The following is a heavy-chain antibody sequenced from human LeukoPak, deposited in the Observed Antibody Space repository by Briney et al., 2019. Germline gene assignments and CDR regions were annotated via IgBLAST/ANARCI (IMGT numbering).Heavy chain of an antibody. D-gene: IGHD3-10*01. CDR3: ARVGRGSDLDY. V-gene: IGHV4-59*08. CDR1: GGSISSYY. CDR2: IYYSGNT. J-gene: IGHJ4*02. Sequence: PSETLSLTCTVSGGSISSYYWNWIRQPPGKGLEWIGYIYYSGNTNYNPSLKSRVTISVDTSKNQLSLKLTSVTAADTAVYYCARVGRGSDLDYWGQGTLVTVSS.